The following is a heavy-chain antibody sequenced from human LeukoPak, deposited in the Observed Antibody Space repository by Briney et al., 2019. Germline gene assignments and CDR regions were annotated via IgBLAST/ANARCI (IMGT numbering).Heavy chain of an antibody. D-gene: IGHD6-19*01. J-gene: IGHJ4*02. CDR2: IYYSGST. CDR3: ARAGGSVGWYGTIDS. Sequence: SSETLSLTCTVSGGSISSYYWSWIRQPPGKGLEWIGYIYYSGSTNYNPSLKSRVTISVDTSKNQFSLKLSSVTAADTAVYYCARAGGSVGWYGTIDSWGQGTLVTVSS. CDR1: GGSISSYY. V-gene: IGHV4-59*08.